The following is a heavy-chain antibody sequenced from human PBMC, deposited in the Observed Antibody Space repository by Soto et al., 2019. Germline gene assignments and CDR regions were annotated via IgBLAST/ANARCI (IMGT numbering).Heavy chain of an antibody. CDR2: ISSSGSTI. Sequence: VGSLRLSCAASGFTFSDYYMSWIRQAPGKGLEWVSYISSSGSTIYYADSVKGRFTISRDNAKNSLYLQMNSLRAEDTAVYYCARGLGGDIVVVPAALNMDVWGKGTTVTVSS. CDR3: ARGLGGDIVVVPAALNMDV. D-gene: IGHD2-2*01. J-gene: IGHJ6*03. V-gene: IGHV3-11*01. CDR1: GFTFSDYY.